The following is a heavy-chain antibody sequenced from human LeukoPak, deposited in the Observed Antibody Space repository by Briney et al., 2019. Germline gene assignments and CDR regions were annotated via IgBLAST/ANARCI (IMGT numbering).Heavy chain of an antibody. J-gene: IGHJ4*02. CDR1: GFTFSSYG. CDR3: ARGYIDNLGYSPRSSFDS. CDR2: ISYDGSNK. V-gene: IGHV3-30*03. D-gene: IGHD3-22*01. Sequence: GGSLRLSCAASGFTFSSYGMHWVRQAPGKGLEWVAVISYDGSNKYYADSVKGRFTISRDNSKNSLFLQMNSLVAEDTAAYYCARGYIDNLGYSPRSSFDSWGQGSLVTVSS.